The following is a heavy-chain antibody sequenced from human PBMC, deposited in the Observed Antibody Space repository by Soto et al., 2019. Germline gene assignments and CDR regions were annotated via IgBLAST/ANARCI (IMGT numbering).Heavy chain of an antibody. CDR1: GFSLSTSGVG. Sequence: SGPTLVNPTQTLTLTCTFSGFSLSTSGVGVGWIRQPPGKALEWLALIYWDDDKRYSPSLKSRLTITKDTSKNQVVLTMTNMDPVDTPTYYCAHSTSTRHYDFWSGPRPDVWGQGTTVTVSS. CDR2: IYWDDDK. J-gene: IGHJ6*02. CDR3: AHSTSTRHYDFWSGPRPDV. V-gene: IGHV2-5*02. D-gene: IGHD3-3*01.